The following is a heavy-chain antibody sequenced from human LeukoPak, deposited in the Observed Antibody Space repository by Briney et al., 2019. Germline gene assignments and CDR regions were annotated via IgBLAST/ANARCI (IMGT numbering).Heavy chain of an antibody. CDR2: ISGSGGST. V-gene: IGHV3-23*01. CDR1: GFTFSSYA. CDR3: AKGDYYGSGSYIDY. J-gene: IGHJ4*02. D-gene: IGHD3-10*01. Sequence: GGSLRLSCAASGFTFSSYAMSWVRQAPGKGLEWVSAISGSGGSTYYADSVKGRFTISRDNSKNTLYLQMNGLRAEDTAVYYCAKGDYYGSGSYIDYWGQGTLVTVSS.